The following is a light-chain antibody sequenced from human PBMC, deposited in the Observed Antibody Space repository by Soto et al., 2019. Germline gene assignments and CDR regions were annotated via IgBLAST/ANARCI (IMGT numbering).Light chain of an antibody. CDR2: WAS. CDR1: QSVLYSSNNKNY. Sequence: DIVMTQSPDSLAVSLGERATINCKSSQSVLYSSNNKNYLAWYQQKPGQPPKLLIFWASTRESGVPDRFSGCGSGTDFTLTISSLQSGDFAIYYCQQYNNWPRTFGQGTKVDIK. J-gene: IGKJ1*01. V-gene: IGKV4-1*01. CDR3: QQYNNWPRT.